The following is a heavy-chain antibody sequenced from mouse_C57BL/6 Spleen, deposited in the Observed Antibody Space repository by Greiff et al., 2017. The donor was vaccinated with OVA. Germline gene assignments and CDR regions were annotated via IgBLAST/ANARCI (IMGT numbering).Heavy chain of an antibody. D-gene: IGHD2-3*01. CDR3: ARRPPDGYYPYYFDY. V-gene: IGHV1-69*01. CDR1: GYTFTSYW. J-gene: IGHJ2*01. Sequence: VQLQQPGAELVMPGASVKLSCKASGYTFTSYWMHWVKQRPGQGLEWIGEIDPSDSYTNYNQKFKGKSTLTVDKSSSTAYMQLSSLTSEDSAVYYCARRPPDGYYPYYFDYWGQGTTLTVSS. CDR2: IDPSDSYT.